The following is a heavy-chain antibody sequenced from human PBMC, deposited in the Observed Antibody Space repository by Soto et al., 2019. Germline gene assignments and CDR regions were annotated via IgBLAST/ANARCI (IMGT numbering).Heavy chain of an antibody. D-gene: IGHD2-2*01. J-gene: IGHJ6*03. CDR2: LNPNSGNT. CDR1: GYTFISYD. V-gene: IGHV1-8*01. CDR3: ARGMRCRTSTSPALWSVSYYYKMDV. Sequence: QVQLVQSGAEVKKPGASVKVSCKASGYTFISYDINWVRQATGQGLEWMWSLNPNSGNTVYAQKFQVRVTVTRNTSITTAYMELSSLRSDDTAVYYCARGMRCRTSTSPALWSVSYYYKMDVWGEGTTVTVSS.